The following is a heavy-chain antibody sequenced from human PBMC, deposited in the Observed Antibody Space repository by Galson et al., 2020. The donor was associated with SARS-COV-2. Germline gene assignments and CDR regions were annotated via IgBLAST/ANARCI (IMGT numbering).Heavy chain of an antibody. CDR2: IYYSGST. CDR1: GDSISSSSYY. D-gene: IGHD2-2*01. CDR3: ARRRDCSSNDCNTGFDY. V-gene: IGHV4-39*01. J-gene: IGHJ4*02. Sequence: ETSETLSLTCTVSGDSISSSSYYWGWIRQPPGKGLEWIASIYYSGSTYYNPSLKSRVTISVDTSKNPFSLTLSTVTAADTAVYYCARRRDCSSNDCNTGFDYWGQGTLVTVSS.